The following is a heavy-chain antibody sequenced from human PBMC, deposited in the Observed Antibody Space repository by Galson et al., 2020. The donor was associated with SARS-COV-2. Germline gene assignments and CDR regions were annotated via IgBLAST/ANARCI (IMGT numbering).Heavy chain of an antibody. CDR1: GFKFHNYA. V-gene: IGHV3-23*01. CDR2: INVSGRIP. J-gene: IGHJ6*02. Sequence: GGSLRLSCAASGFKFHNYAMSWVRQAPGKGLEWVSSINVSGRIPYYADSVKGRFTISRDNSKNTLYLQMNSLRAEDTAVYYCAKYDSTSLDCYCYYATDVWGQGTTVTVSS. CDR3: AKYDSTSLDCYCYYATDV. D-gene: IGHD2-2*01.